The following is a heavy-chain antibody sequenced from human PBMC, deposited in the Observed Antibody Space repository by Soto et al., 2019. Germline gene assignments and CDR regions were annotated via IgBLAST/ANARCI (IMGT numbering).Heavy chain of an antibody. CDR1: GFTFSNYG. CDR3: AKARCTTSNCYVPDY. Sequence: GGSLRLSCAASGFTFSNYGMSWVRQAPGKGLEWVSYISGRTTPIYYADSVKGRFTISRDNAKSSLYLQMNSLRDGDTAVYYCAKARCTTSNCYVPDYWGQGTLVTVSS. V-gene: IGHV3-48*02. CDR2: ISGRTTPI. J-gene: IGHJ4*02. D-gene: IGHD2-8*01.